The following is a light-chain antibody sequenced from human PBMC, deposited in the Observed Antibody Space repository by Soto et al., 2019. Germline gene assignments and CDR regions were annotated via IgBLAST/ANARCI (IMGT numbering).Light chain of an antibody. V-gene: IGKV3-20*01. CDR1: HSIISSY. J-gene: IGKJ3*01. Sequence: EVVLTQSPGTLSLSPGERATLSCRASHSIISSYLAWYQQKPGQAPRLLLYGASNRATGIPDRFSGSGSGTDFTLTISRVEPEDVAVYDGQQGTFGPGTKVEIK. CDR2: GAS. CDR3: QQGT.